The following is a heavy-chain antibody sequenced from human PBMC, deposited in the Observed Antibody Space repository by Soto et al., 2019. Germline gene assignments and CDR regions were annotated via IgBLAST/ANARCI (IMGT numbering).Heavy chain of an antibody. J-gene: IGHJ4*02. D-gene: IGHD3-16*01. CDR2: IIPIFGTA. CDR1: GGTFSSYA. V-gene: IGHV1-69*01. Sequence: QVQLVQSGAEVKKPGSSVKVSCKASGGTFSSYAISWVRQAPGQVLELMGGIIPIFGTANYAQKFQGRVTITADESTSTAYMELSSLRSEDTAVYYCARGAQGADYDYVWGSDSWGQGTLVTVSS. CDR3: ARGAQGADYDYVWGSDS.